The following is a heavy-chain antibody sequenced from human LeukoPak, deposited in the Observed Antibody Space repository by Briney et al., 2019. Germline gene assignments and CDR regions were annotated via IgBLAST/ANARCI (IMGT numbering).Heavy chain of an antibody. CDR2: LSGGGSSGVST. V-gene: IGHV3-23*01. J-gene: IGHJ4*02. CDR1: GFTFSSYA. CDR3: AKVGGYGDPFDY. D-gene: IGHD4-17*01. Sequence: PGGSLRLSCAASGFTFSSYAMTWVRQAPGKGLDWVSGLSGGGSSGVSTYYADSVKGRFTISRDSSKNTLYLQMNSLRPEDTAVYYCAKVGGYGDPFDYWGQGTLVTVSS.